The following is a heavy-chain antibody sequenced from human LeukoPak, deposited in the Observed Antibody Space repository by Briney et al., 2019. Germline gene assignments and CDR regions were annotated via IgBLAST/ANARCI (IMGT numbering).Heavy chain of an antibody. CDR1: GFTFSSYS. CDR2: ISSSSSYI. J-gene: IGHJ6*03. D-gene: IGHD3-3*01. Sequence: GGSLRLSCAASGFTFSSYSMNWVRQAPGKGLEWVSSISSSSSYIYYADSVKGRFTISRDNAKNSLYLQMNSLRAEDTAVYYCARGSGPLGYYYMDVWGKGTTVTVSS. CDR3: ARGSGPLGYYYMDV. V-gene: IGHV3-21*01.